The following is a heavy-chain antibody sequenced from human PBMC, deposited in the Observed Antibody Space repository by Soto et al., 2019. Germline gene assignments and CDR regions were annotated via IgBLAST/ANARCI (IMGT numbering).Heavy chain of an antibody. CDR2: IYYSGST. J-gene: IGHJ6*02. CDR1: GGSISSGDYY. CDR3: ARDVRGYCSGGSCYSSYYYYGMDV. V-gene: IGHV4-30-4*01. D-gene: IGHD2-15*01. Sequence: QVQLQESGPGLVKPSQTLSLTCTVSGGSISSGDYYWSWIRQPPGKGLEWIGYIYYSGSTYYNPSLKSRVTISVDTSKTQFSLKLSSVTAADTAVYYCARDVRGYCSGGSCYSSYYYYGMDVWGQGTTVTVSS.